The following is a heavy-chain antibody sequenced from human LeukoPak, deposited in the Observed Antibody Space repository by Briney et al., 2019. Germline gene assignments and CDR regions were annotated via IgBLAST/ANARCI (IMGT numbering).Heavy chain of an antibody. J-gene: IGHJ4*02. D-gene: IGHD1-26*01. Sequence: ASVKVSCKTSGYAFTNFGISWVRQAPGQGLEWMGWISAYSGNTNYVQKFRGRVTMTTDTSTSTVYMELSSLTSDDTAVYYCARDIATIVHQDWGQGTQVTVSS. V-gene: IGHV1-18*01. CDR1: GYAFTNFG. CDR3: ARDIATIVHQD. CDR2: ISAYSGNT.